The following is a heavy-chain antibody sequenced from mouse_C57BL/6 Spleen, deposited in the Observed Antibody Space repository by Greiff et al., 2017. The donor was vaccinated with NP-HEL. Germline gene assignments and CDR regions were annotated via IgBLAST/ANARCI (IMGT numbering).Heavy chain of an antibody. V-gene: IGHV5-17*01. Sequence: EVKVVESGGGLVKPGGSLKLSCAASGFTFSDYGMHWVRQAPEKGLEWVAYISSGSSTIYYADTVKGRFTISRDNAKNTLFLQMTSLRSEDTAMYYCARGGNYWFAYWGQGTLVTVSA. CDR1: GFTFSDYG. D-gene: IGHD2-1*01. CDR3: ARGGNYWFAY. CDR2: ISSGSSTI. J-gene: IGHJ3*01.